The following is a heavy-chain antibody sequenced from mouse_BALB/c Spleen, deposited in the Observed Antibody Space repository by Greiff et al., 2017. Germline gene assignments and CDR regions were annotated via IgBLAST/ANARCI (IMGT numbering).Heavy chain of an antibody. J-gene: IGHJ4*01. CDR2: IRSKSNNYAT. CDR1: GFTFNTNA. Sequence: EVQLVETGGGLVQPKGSLKLSCAASGFTFNTNAMNWVRQAPGKGLEWVARIRSKSNNYATYYADSVKDRFTISRDDSQSMLYLQMNNLKTEDTAMYYCVYGGVLYAMDYWGQGTSVTVSS. V-gene: IGHV10S3*01. D-gene: IGHD1-1*02. CDR3: VYGGVLYAMDY.